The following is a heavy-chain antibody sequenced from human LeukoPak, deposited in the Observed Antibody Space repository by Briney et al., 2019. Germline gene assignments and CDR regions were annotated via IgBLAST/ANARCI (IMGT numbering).Heavy chain of an antibody. CDR3: ARSSSGSYDV. V-gene: IGHV1-69*05. J-gene: IGHJ4*02. D-gene: IGHD1-26*01. Sequence: GASVKVSFKASGGTFSSYAISWVRQAPGQGLEWMGGIIPIFGTANYAQKCQGRVTITTDESPSTAYMELSSLRSEDTAVYYCARSSSGSYDVWGQGTLVTVSS. CDR1: GGTFSSYA. CDR2: IIPIFGTA.